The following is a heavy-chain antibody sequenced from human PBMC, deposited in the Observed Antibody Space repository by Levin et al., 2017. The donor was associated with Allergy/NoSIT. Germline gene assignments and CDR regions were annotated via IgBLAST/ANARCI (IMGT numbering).Heavy chain of an antibody. Sequence: SETLSLTCAVSGGSISSGDYSWSWIRQPPGEGLEWIGFIYHSGSTYYNPSLQGRVTISVDRSKNHFSLKLSSVTAADTAVYYCARLDYSISSGWLDPWGQGTLVTVSS. CDR3: ARLDYSISSGWLDP. J-gene: IGHJ5*02. D-gene: IGHD6-6*01. V-gene: IGHV4-30-2*01. CDR1: GGSISSGDYS. CDR2: IYHSGST.